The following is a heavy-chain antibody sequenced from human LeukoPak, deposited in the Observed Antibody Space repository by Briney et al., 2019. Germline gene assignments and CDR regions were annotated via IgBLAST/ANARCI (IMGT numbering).Heavy chain of an antibody. V-gene: IGHV3-48*02. CDR1: GFTFSSYS. CDR3: ARHYGP. CDR2: ITASGTAM. J-gene: IGHJ5*02. Sequence: GGSLRLSCAASGFTFSSYSMNWVRQAPGKGLEWVSHITASGTAMFYADSVKGRFTISRDNAKNSLYLQMNSLRDEDTAVYYCARHYGPWGQGTLVTVSS. D-gene: IGHD3-16*01.